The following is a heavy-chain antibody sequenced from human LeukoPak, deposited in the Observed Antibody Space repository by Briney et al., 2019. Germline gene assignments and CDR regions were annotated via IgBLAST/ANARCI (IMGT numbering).Heavy chain of an antibody. CDR3: ASSALRGYSYGPGHFDY. V-gene: IGHV1-69*04. CDR2: IIPILGIA. Sequence: SVKVSCKASGGTFSSYAISWVRQAPGQGLEGMGRIIPILGIANYAQKFQGRVTITADKSTSTAYMELSSLRSEDTAVYYCASSALRGYSYGPGHFDYWGQGTLVTVSS. D-gene: IGHD5-18*01. CDR1: GGTFSSYA. J-gene: IGHJ4*02.